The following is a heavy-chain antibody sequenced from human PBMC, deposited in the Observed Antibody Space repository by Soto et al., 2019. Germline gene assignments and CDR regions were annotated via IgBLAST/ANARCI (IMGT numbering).Heavy chain of an antibody. V-gene: IGHV3-30*18. CDR3: AKDRGWSGGSCYLPSWFDP. J-gene: IGHJ5*02. CDR1: GFTFSSYG. D-gene: IGHD2-15*01. Sequence: QVQLVESGGGVVQPGRSLRLSCAASGFTFSSYGMHWVRQAPGKGLEWVAVISYDGSNKYYADSVKGRFTISRDNSKNTLYLQMNSLRAEDTAVYYCAKDRGWSGGSCYLPSWFDPWGQGTLVTVSS. CDR2: ISYDGSNK.